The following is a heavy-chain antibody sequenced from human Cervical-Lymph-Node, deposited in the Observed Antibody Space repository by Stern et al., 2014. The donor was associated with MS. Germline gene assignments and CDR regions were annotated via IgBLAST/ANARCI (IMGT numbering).Heavy chain of an antibody. CDR3: AKDIAHLGYSDY. J-gene: IGHJ4*02. CDR1: GFTFSSYG. D-gene: IGHD3-16*02. Sequence: VQLEESGGGVVQPGRSLRLSCAASGFTFSSYGMHWVRQAPGKGLEWVAVISYDGSNKYYADSVKGRFTISRDNSKNTLYLQMNSLRAEDTAVYYCAKDIAHLGYSDYWGQGTLVTVSS. CDR2: ISYDGSNK. V-gene: IGHV3-30*18.